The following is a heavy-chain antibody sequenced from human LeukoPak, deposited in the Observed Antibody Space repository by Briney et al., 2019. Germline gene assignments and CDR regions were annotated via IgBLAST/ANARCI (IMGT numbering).Heavy chain of an antibody. V-gene: IGHV4-34*01. CDR3: ARGRVLGGY. CDR1: GGSFSGYY. J-gene: IGHJ4*02. D-gene: IGHD3-10*01. CDR2: INHSGST. Sequence: SETLSLTCAVYGGSFSGYYWTWIRQPPGKGLEWIGEINHSGSTNYNPSLKSRVTISVDTSKNQFSLKLSSVTAADTAVYYCARGRVLGGYWGQGTLVTVSS.